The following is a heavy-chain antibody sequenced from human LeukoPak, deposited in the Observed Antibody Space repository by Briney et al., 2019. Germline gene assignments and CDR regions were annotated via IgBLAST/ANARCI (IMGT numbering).Heavy chain of an antibody. CDR1: GFTFSSYA. V-gene: IGHV3-23*01. Sequence: GGSLRLSCAASGFTFSSYAMCWVRQAPGKRLEWVSAISGSGGSTYYADSVKGRFTISRDNSKNTLYLQMNSLRAEDTAVYYCAKGVRWQWLGDGMDVWGQGTTVTVSS. CDR3: AKGVRWQWLGDGMDV. D-gene: IGHD6-19*01. J-gene: IGHJ6*02. CDR2: ISGSGGST.